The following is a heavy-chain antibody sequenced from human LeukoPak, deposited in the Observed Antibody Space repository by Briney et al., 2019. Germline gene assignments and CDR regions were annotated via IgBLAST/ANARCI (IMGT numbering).Heavy chain of an antibody. D-gene: IGHD3-10*01. V-gene: IGHV4-34*01. CDR3: AGNRGVIGWFDP. J-gene: IGHJ5*02. CDR1: GGSFSGYY. Sequence: SETLSLTCAVYGGSFSGYYWSWIRQPPGKGLEWIGEINHSGSTNYNPSLKSRVTISVDTSKNQFSLQLNSVTPEDTAVYYCAGNRGVIGWFDPWGQGTLVTVSS. CDR2: INHSGST.